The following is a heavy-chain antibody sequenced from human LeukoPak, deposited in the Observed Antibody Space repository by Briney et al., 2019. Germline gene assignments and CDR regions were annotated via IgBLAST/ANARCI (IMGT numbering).Heavy chain of an antibody. CDR3: ARLVDSSGYYYFDY. D-gene: IGHD3-22*01. V-gene: IGHV4-34*01. Sequence: SETLSLTCAVYGGSFSGYYWSWIRQPPGKGLEWIGEINHSGSTNYNPSLKSRVTISVDTSKNQFSLKLSSVTAADTAVYYCARLVDSSGYYYFDYWGQGTLVTVSS. CDR1: GGSFSGYY. J-gene: IGHJ4*02. CDR2: INHSGST.